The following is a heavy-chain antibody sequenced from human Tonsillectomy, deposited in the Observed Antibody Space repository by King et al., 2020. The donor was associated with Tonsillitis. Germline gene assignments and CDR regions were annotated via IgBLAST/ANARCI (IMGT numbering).Heavy chain of an antibody. D-gene: IGHD2-2*01. V-gene: IGHV3-53*04. CDR3: ARTGYCSSTSCPFPWFDP. CDR1: GFTVSSNY. J-gene: IGHJ5*02. Sequence: VQLVESGGGLVQPGGSLRLSCAASGFTVSSNYMSWVRQAPGKGLEWVSVIYSGGSTYYADSLKGRFTISRHNSKNTLYLQMNSLRAEDTAVYYCARTGYCSSTSCPFPWFDPWGQGTLVTVSS. CDR2: IYSGGST.